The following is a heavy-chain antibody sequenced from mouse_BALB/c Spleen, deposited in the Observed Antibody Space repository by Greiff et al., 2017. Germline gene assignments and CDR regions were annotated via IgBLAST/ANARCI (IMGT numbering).Heavy chain of an antibody. D-gene: IGHD1-2*01. CDR2: IYPGNGDT. J-gene: IGHJ1*01. Sequence: QVQLQQPGAELVKPGASVKMSCKASGYTFTSYNMHWVKQTPGQGLEWIGAIYPGNGDTSYNQKFKGKATLTADKSSSTAYMQLSSLTSEDSAVYYCARGGLLRLRYFDVWGAGTTVTVSS. V-gene: IGHV1-12*01. CDR1: GYTFTSYN. CDR3: ARGGLLRLRYFDV.